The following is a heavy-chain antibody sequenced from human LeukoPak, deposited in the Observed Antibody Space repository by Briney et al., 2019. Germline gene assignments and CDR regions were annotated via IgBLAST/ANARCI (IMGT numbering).Heavy chain of an antibody. V-gene: IGHV4-39*01. J-gene: IGHJ5*02. D-gene: IGHD3-10*01. CDR1: GGSVTSGGFY. CDR2: VYYTGST. CDR3: ARHSGSGSLSRPFDP. Sequence: TSETLSLTCSDSGGSVTSGGFYWGWLRQPPGKGPEWIATVYYTGSTYYNPSLKSRVTISIDTSKNQFSLRLTSVTATDTAVYHCARHSGSGSLSRPFDPWGQGTLVTVSS.